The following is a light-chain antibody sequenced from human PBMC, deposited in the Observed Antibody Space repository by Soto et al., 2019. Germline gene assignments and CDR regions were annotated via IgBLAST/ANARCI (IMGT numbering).Light chain of an antibody. CDR2: DII. J-gene: IGLJ2*01. CDR3: SSYAGSNNLV. CDR1: SSDVGAYIF. V-gene: IGLV2-14*03. Sequence: QSALTQPASVSGSPGQSITISCTGTSSDVGAYIFVSWYQQHPGKAPKLMIYDIINRPSGVSNRFSGSKSGNTASLTVSGLQGEDEADYYCSSYAGSNNLVFGGGTKLTVL.